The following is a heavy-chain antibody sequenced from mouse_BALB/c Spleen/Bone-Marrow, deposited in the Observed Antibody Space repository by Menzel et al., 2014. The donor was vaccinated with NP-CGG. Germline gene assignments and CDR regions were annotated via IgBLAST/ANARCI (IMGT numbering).Heavy chain of an antibody. V-gene: IGHV7-3*02. CDR3: ARDRNFGSSWYFDV. Sequence: EVKLVESGGGLVQPGGSLRLSCATSGFTFTDYYMSWVRQPPGKALERLGFIRNKANGYTTEYSTSMKGRFTISRDNSQSILYLQMNTLRAEDSATYYCARDRNFGSSWYFDVWGAGTTVTVSS. CDR2: IRNKANGYTT. CDR1: GFTFTDYY. J-gene: IGHJ1*01. D-gene: IGHD1-1*01.